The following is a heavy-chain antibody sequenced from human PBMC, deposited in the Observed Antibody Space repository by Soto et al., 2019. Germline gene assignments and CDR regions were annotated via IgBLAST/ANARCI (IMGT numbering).Heavy chain of an antibody. Sequence: GESLKISRKGSGYSFTNYWIGWVRQMPGKGLEWMGIIYPGDSDTRYSPSFQGQVTISADKSISTAYLQWSTLKPSDTAIYYCVAAAGAGLAHWSQGTLVTVSS. CDR3: VAAAGAGLAH. CDR1: GYSFTNYW. CDR2: IYPGDSDT. J-gene: IGHJ1*01. V-gene: IGHV5-51*01. D-gene: IGHD6-13*01.